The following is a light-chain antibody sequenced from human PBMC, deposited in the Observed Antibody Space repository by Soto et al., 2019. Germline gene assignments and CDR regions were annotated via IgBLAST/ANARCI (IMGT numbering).Light chain of an antibody. CDR3: QQSYTLSPLT. CDR1: QTLNGW. J-gene: IGKJ4*01. Sequence: DILMTQSPSTLSASVGDRVTITCRASQTLNGWLAWYQQKAGEPPKLLIYATSSLETGVPSRFGGSGSGTEFTLTITSLQPEDFATYYCQQSYTLSPLTFGGGTKVDI. CDR2: ATS. V-gene: IGKV1-5*03.